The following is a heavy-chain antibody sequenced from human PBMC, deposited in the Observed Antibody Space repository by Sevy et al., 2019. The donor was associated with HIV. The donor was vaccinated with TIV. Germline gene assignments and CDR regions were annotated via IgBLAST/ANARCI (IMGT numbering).Heavy chain of an antibody. CDR1: GFTVSSNY. CDR3: ASREYSYAYLNSDY. CDR2: THPSGST. J-gene: IGHJ4*02. D-gene: IGHD5-18*01. Sequence: GESLKISCAASGFTVSSNYMTWVRQAPGKGLEWVSVTHPSGSTYYADSVKGRFTVSRVNSKNTLYLQMNSLRAEDTAVYFCASREYSYAYLNSDYWGQGTLVTVSS. V-gene: IGHV3-53*01.